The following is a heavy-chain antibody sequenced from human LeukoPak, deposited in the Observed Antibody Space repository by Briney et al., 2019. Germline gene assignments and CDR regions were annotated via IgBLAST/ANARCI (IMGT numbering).Heavy chain of an antibody. CDR1: GYTFTSYG. Sequence: GASVKVSCKASGYTFTSYGISWVRQAPGQGLEWMGWISAYNGNTNYAQKLQGRVTMTTDTSTSTAYMELSSLRSEDTAVYYCARGATPNYYDSSGYPGPFDYWGQGTLVTVSS. CDR3: ARGATPNYYDSSGYPGPFDY. V-gene: IGHV1-18*01. CDR2: ISAYNGNT. D-gene: IGHD3-22*01. J-gene: IGHJ4*02.